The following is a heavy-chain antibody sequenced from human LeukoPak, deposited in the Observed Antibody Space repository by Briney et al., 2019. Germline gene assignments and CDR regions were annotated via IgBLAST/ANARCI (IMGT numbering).Heavy chain of an antibody. CDR3: ARNNGIDV. CDR1: GFTFSNAW. J-gene: IGHJ6*02. Sequence: GGSLRLSCAASGFTFSNAWMSWVRQAPGKGLEWVGRIKSKTDGGTTDYAAPVKGRFTISRDDSKNTLYLQMNSLRAEDTALYHCARNNGIDVWGQGTTVIVSS. CDR2: IKSKTDGGTT. V-gene: IGHV3-15*01.